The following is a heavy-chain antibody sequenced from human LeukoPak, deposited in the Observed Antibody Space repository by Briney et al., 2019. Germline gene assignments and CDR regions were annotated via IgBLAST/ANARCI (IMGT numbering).Heavy chain of an antibody. CDR3: ARDICDGGSCYYSRFDP. CDR1: GASIRDFD. V-gene: IGHV4-59*01. D-gene: IGHD2-15*01. Sequence: KTSETLSLTCTVSGASIRDFDWSWIRQSPGKGLEWIGEVYNGGSTNYNPSLKSRVAISPDTSKNQFSLTPSSVASADTAVYYCARDICDGGSCYYSRFDPWGQGTLVTVSS. J-gene: IGHJ5*02. CDR2: VYNGGST.